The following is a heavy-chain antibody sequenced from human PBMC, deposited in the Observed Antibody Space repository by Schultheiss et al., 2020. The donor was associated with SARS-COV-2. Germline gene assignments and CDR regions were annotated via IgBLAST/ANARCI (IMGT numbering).Heavy chain of an antibody. J-gene: IGHJ6*02. CDR3: ARARGGNYYYGMDV. Sequence: GGSLRLSCATSGFIFRDFGMHWVRQAPGQGLEWVAHILYDSSNKYHADSVKGRFTIFRDNSKNTLYLQMNSLRAEDTAVYYCARARGGNYYYGMDVWGQGTTVTVSS. V-gene: IGHV3-30*02. D-gene: IGHD3-16*01. CDR1: GFIFRDFG. CDR2: ILYDSSNK.